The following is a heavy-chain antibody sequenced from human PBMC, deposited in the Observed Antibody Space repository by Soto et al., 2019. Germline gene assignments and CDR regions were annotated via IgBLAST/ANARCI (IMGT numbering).Heavy chain of an antibody. CDR1: GFTFSSYA. CDR3: AKVDYDSSGYWDY. D-gene: IGHD3-22*01. V-gene: IGHV3-23*01. J-gene: IGHJ4*02. CDR2: ISGSGGST. Sequence: SLRLSCAASGFTFSSYAMSWVRQAPGKGLEWVSAISGSGGSTYYADSVKGRFTISRDNSKNTLYLQMNSLRAEDTAVYYCAKVDYDSSGYWDYWGQGTLVTVSS.